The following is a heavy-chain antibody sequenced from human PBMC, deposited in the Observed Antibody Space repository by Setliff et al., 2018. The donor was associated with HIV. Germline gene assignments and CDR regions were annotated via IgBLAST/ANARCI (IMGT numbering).Heavy chain of an antibody. CDR1: GYTFSNYG. V-gene: IGHV1-18*01. CDR3: ARDVEHMMDV. J-gene: IGHJ6*02. CDR2: ITPYNGNR. Sequence: ASVKVSCKASGYTFSNYGISWVRQAPGQGLEWMGWITPYNGNRNYAQNLQDRVTMTTDTSTSTAYMELRRLRFDDTAVYYCARDVEHMMDVWGQGTTVTVSS.